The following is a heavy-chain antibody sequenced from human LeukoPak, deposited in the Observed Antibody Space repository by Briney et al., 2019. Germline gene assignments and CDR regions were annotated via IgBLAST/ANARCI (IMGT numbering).Heavy chain of an antibody. D-gene: IGHD3-3*01. V-gene: IGHV4-59*08. CDR2: IYSSGST. Sequence: SETLSLTCTVSGGSISTHYWSWIRQPPGKGLEYIGFIYSSGSTNYDPSLKSRVTMSLDTSKHQFSLKLSSVTAADTAVYYCARSIFGATSNPYYFVYWGQGTLVTVSS. J-gene: IGHJ4*02. CDR3: ARSIFGATSNPYYFVY. CDR1: GGSISTHY.